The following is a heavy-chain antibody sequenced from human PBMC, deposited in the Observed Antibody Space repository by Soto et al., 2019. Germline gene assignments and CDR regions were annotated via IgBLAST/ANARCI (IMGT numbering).Heavy chain of an antibody. Sequence: PGGSLRLSCAASGFIFSNYDMIWVRQAPGKGLEWVSSISTSGTTTYYADSVKGRFTISRDNSKNTLYLQMNSLRAEDTAVYYCARESQAADYDFWSGSVSRNYGMDVWGQGTTVTVSS. CDR2: ISTSGTTT. CDR1: GFIFSNYD. V-gene: IGHV3-23*01. J-gene: IGHJ6*02. D-gene: IGHD3-3*01. CDR3: ARESQAADYDFWSGSVSRNYGMDV.